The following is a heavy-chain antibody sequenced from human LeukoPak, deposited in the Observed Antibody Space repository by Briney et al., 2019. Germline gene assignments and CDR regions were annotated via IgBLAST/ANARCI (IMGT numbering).Heavy chain of an antibody. CDR3: ARALLLWDAFDI. Sequence: GGSLRLSCAASGFTFSSYAMHWVRKTPGKGLEWVAVISYDGSNKYYADSVKGRFTISRDNSKNTLYLQMNSLRAEDTAVYYCARALLLWDAFDIWGQGTMVTVSS. CDR1: GFTFSSYA. J-gene: IGHJ3*02. D-gene: IGHD3-10*01. V-gene: IGHV3-30-3*01. CDR2: ISYDGSNK.